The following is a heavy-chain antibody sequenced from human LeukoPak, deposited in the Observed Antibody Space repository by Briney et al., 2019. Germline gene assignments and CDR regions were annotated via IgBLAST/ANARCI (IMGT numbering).Heavy chain of an antibody. D-gene: IGHD1-26*01. CDR1: GGSISSYY. J-gene: IGHJ4*02. V-gene: IGHV4-59*01. CDR3: ARDGVGATRRGAFDY. CDR2: IYYSGST. Sequence: PSETLSLTCTVSGGSISSYYWSWIRQPPGKGLEWIGYIYYSGSTNYNPSLKSRVTISVDTSKNQFSLKLSSVTAADTAVYYCARDGVGATRRGAFDYWGQGTLVTVSS.